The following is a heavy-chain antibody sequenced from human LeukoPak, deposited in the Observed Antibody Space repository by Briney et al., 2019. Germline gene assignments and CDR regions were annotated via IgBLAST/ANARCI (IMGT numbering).Heavy chain of an antibody. CDR3: ARGEYSNGYPYRLDF. J-gene: IGHJ4*02. D-gene: IGHD3-16*01. CDR2: INPNNGDT. Sequence: ASVKVSCKASGYSFSDYHINWVRQASGQGPEWMGWINPNNGDTDYAKAFQGRVTMTRDTSISTAYMELNRLRSDDTAMYYCARGEYSNGYPYRLDFWGQGTLLTVSS. V-gene: IGHV1-2*02. CDR1: GYSFSDYH.